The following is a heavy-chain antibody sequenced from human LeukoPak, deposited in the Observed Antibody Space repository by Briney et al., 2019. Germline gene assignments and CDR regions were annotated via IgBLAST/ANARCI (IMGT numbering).Heavy chain of an antibody. J-gene: IGHJ6*03. CDR3: ARVGRYFDWLSHPYYYYYMDV. CDR1: GDSISTLNYY. Sequence: PSETLSLTCTVSGDSISTLNYYWSWIRQPAGKGLEWIGRIYSSGSTNYNPSLKSRVTISVDTSKNQFSLKLSSVTAADTAVYYCARVGRYFDWLSHPYYYYYMDVWGKGTTVTISS. D-gene: IGHD3-9*01. V-gene: IGHV4-61*02. CDR2: IYSSGST.